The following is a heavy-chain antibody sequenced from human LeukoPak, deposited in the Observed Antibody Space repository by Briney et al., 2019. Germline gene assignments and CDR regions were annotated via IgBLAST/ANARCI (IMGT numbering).Heavy chain of an antibody. CDR2: IYYSGST. V-gene: IGHV4-39*01. D-gene: IGHD3-10*01. CDR1: GDSISTTGYY. Sequence: MTSETLSLTCAVSGDSISTTGYYWVWIRQPPGMGLEWIGSIYYSGSTYYNPSLKSRVTISVDTSKNQFSLKLSSVTAADTAVYYCARHFLWYYGSGSYYNNPRVDWFDPWGQGTLVTVSS. CDR3: ARHFLWYYGSGSYYNNPRVDWFDP. J-gene: IGHJ5*02.